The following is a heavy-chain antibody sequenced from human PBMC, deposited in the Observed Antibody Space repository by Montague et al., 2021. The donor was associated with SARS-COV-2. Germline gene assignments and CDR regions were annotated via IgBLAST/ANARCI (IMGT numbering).Heavy chain of an antibody. J-gene: IGHJ6*03. D-gene: IGHD3-22*01. CDR1: GGSFSGHY. Sequence: SETLSLTCGVYGGSFSGHYCSWIRQPPGKGLEWIGEINHSGSTNYNPSLKSRVTISVDTSKNQFSLKLRSVTAADTAVYYCARGRIEVSMIVVVMTGASYYMDVWGKGTTVTVSS. CDR3: ARGRIEVSMIVVVMTGASYYMDV. V-gene: IGHV4-34*01. CDR2: INHSGST.